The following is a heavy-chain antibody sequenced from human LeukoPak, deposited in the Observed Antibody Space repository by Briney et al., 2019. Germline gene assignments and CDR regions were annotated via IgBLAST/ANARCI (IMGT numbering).Heavy chain of an antibody. CDR2: INHSGST. D-gene: IGHD1-26*01. CDR1: GFTFSSYA. Sequence: GSLRLSCAASGFTFSSYAMSWVRQPPGKGLEWIGEINHSGSTNYNPSLRSRVTISRDTSKNQFSLNLNSGTAADTAVYYCARVRTGSLFDYWGQGTLVTVSS. CDR3: ARVRTGSLFDY. V-gene: IGHV4-34*01. J-gene: IGHJ4*02.